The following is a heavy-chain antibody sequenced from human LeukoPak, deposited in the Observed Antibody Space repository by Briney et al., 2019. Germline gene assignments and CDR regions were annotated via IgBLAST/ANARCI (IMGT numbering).Heavy chain of an antibody. Sequence: GRSLRLSCAASGFTFSSYSMHWVRQAPGKGLEWVAVIWYDGSNKYYADSVQGRFTISRDNSKNTLYLQMNSLRAEDTAVYYCARDSYGFDYWGQGTLVTVSS. D-gene: IGHD4-17*01. CDR1: GFTFSSYS. J-gene: IGHJ4*02. CDR3: ARDSYGFDY. V-gene: IGHV3-33*01. CDR2: IWYDGSNK.